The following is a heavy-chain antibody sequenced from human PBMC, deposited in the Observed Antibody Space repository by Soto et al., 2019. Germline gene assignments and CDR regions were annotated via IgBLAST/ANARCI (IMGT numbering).Heavy chain of an antibody. CDR2: IVVGSGNT. V-gene: IGHV1-58*01. CDR1: GFTFTSSA. Sequence: SVKVSCKASGFTFTSSAVQWVRQARGQRLEWIGWIVVGSGNTNYAQKFQERVTITRDMSTSTAYMELSSLRSEDTAVYYCAAKALGIAVPGGGAFDIWGQGTMVTVSS. D-gene: IGHD6-19*01. CDR3: AAKALGIAVPGGGAFDI. J-gene: IGHJ3*02.